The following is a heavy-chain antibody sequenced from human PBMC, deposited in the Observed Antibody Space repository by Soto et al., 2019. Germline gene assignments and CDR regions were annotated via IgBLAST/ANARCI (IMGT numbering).Heavy chain of an antibody. V-gene: IGHV4-39*01. Sequence: PSETLSLTCTVSGGSISSRSYYWGWIRQPPGEGLEGIGNLFYRGSTYYNPSVKSRVTISVDTSKNQLSLKLSSVTAADTAVYYCVSGRYCSSTSCYAPTGYWYFDLWGRGTLVTVSS. CDR1: GGSISSRSYY. CDR3: VSGRYCSSTSCYAPTGYWYFDL. J-gene: IGHJ2*01. CDR2: LFYRGST. D-gene: IGHD2-2*01.